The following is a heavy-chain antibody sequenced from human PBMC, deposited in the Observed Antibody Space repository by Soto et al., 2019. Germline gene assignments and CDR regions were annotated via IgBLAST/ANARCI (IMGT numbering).Heavy chain of an antibody. Sequence: QVQLVESGGGVVQPGRSLRLSCAASGFTFSSYGMHWVRQAPGKGLEWVAVISYDGSNKYYADSVKGRFTISRDNSKNTLYLQMNSLRAEDTAVYYCAKDLPRYNWNGPSDFDYWGQGTLVTVSS. D-gene: IGHD1-1*01. CDR1: GFTFSSYG. J-gene: IGHJ4*02. CDR2: ISYDGSNK. CDR3: AKDLPRYNWNGPSDFDY. V-gene: IGHV3-30*18.